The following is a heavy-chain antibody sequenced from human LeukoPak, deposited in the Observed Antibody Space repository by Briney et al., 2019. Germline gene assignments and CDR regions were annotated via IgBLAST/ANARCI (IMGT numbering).Heavy chain of an antibody. Sequence: SETLSLTCTVSGYSISSGYYWGWIRQPPGKGLEWIGSIYHSGSTYYNPSLKSRVTISVDTSKNQFSLKLSSVTAADTAVYYCARLRYDFWSAYPRGWFDPWGQGTLVTVSS. CDR2: IYHSGST. D-gene: IGHD3-3*01. V-gene: IGHV4-38-2*02. J-gene: IGHJ5*02. CDR3: ARLRYDFWSAYPRGWFDP. CDR1: GYSISSGYY.